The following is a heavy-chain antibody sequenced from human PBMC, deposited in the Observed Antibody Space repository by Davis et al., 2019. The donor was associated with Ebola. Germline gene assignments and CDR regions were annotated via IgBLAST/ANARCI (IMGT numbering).Heavy chain of an antibody. Sequence: SVKVSCKASGRTFSSNVVSWVRQAPGQGLEWMGGLILRFETSSYAQKLQDRLTITTDKSTNTVYMELTSLRTEDTAVYYCARDLGLTVTTGDYWGQGTLVTVSS. CDR1: GRTFSSNV. CDR2: LILRFETS. J-gene: IGHJ4*02. D-gene: IGHD1-1*01. CDR3: ARDLGLTVTTGDY. V-gene: IGHV1-69*05.